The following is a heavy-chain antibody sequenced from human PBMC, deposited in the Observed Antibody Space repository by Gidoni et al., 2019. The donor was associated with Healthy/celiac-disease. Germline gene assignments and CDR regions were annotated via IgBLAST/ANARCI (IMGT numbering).Heavy chain of an antibody. CDR2: IWYDGSNK. Sequence: QVQLVESGGGVVQPGRSLRRSCAASGFTFISYGRHWVRQAPGKGLEWVAVIWYDGSNKYYADSVKGRFTISRDNSKNTLYLQMNSLRAEDTAVYYCARELGYSSGWYGYWGQGTLVTVSS. CDR3: ARELGYSSGWYGY. V-gene: IGHV3-33*01. CDR1: GFTFISYG. J-gene: IGHJ4*02. D-gene: IGHD6-19*01.